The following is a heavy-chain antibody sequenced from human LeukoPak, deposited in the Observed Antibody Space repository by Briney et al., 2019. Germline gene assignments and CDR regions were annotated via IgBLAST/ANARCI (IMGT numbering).Heavy chain of an antibody. CDR3: ARNQGLSYGGTTRYYYGMDV. D-gene: IGHD1-7*01. V-gene: IGHV3-21*04. CDR2: ISGSSSYI. Sequence: PGGSLRLSCAASGFTFSSYRMNWVRQAPGKGLEWVSGISGSSSYIYYADSVRGRFTISRDNAKNALYLQMNSLRAEDTAVYYCARNQGLSYGGTTRYYYGMDVWGQGTTVTVSS. J-gene: IGHJ6*02. CDR1: GFTFSSYR.